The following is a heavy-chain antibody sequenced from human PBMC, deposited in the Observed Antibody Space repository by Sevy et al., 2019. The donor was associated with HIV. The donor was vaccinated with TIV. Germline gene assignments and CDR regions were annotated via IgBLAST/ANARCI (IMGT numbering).Heavy chain of an antibody. J-gene: IGHJ4*02. Sequence: SETLSLTCTVSGGSISSYYWSWIRQPPGKGLEWIGYIYYSGSTNYNPSLKSRVTISVDTSKNQFSLKLSSVTAADTAVYYCASAEGVVPFQIAFDYWGQGTLVTVSS. CDR2: IYYSGST. D-gene: IGHD2-21*01. CDR3: ASAEGVVPFQIAFDY. CDR1: GGSISSYY. V-gene: IGHV4-59*01.